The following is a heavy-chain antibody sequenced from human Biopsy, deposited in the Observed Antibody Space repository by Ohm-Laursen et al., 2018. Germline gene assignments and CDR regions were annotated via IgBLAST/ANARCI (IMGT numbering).Heavy chain of an antibody. Sequence: TLSLTCTVSGDSISSYYWSWIRQPPGKGLQWIGYVYYTGSTDCNPSLQSRVTISVDTSKNHFSLRLRSVTPADTAIYYCARDRGYYSDRTVPGYFDLWGRGTPVTVSS. D-gene: IGHD3-22*01. V-gene: IGHV4-59*01. CDR1: GDSISSYY. CDR2: VYYTGST. CDR3: ARDRGYYSDRTVPGYFDL. J-gene: IGHJ2*01.